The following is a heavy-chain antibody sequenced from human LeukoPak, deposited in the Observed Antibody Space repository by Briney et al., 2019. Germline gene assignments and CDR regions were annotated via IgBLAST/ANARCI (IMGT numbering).Heavy chain of an antibody. J-gene: IGHJ4*02. CDR1: GYTFTSYD. V-gene: IGHV1-8*03. CDR2: MNPNSGNT. D-gene: IGHD5-12*01. Sequence: RASVKVSCKASGYTFTSYDINWVRQATGQGLEWMGWMNPNSGNTGYAQKFQGRVTITRNTSISTAYMELSSLRSEDTAMYYCATGRLGSGGGYDWVFDYWGQGTLVTVSS. CDR3: ATGRLGSGGGYDWVFDY.